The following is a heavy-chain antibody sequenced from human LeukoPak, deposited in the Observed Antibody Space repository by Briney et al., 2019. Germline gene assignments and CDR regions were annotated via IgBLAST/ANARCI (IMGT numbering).Heavy chain of an antibody. CDR2: INHSGST. CDR1: GGSFSGYY. Sequence: PSETLSLTCTVYGGSFSGYYWSWICQPPGKGLEWIGEINHSGSTNYNPSLKSRVTISVDTSKNQFSLKLSSVTAADTAVYYCARAPNLPPGNWFDPWGQGTLVTVSS. J-gene: IGHJ5*02. V-gene: IGHV4-34*01. D-gene: IGHD1-14*01. CDR3: ARAPNLPPGNWFDP.